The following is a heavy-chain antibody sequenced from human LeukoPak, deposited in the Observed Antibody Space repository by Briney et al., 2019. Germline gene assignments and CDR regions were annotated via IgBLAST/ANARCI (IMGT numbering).Heavy chain of an antibody. CDR1: GYTFTSYC. Sequence: ASVKVSCKASGYTFTSYCISWVRQAPGQGLEWMGWTSAYNGNANYAQKLQGRVTMTTDTSTSTAYMELRSLRSDDTAVYYCARDYGSERPYYYMDVWGKGTTVTIS. V-gene: IGHV1-18*01. D-gene: IGHD3-10*01. CDR2: TSAYNGNA. CDR3: ARDYGSERPYYYMDV. J-gene: IGHJ6*03.